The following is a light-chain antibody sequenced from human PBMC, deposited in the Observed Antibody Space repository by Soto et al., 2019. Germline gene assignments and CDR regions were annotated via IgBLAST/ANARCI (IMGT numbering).Light chain of an antibody. CDR1: QSLLHSNGYNY. V-gene: IGKV2-28*01. Sequence: EIVMTQSPLTLPVTPGEPASISCRSSQSLLHSNGYNYLDWYLQKPGQSPQLLIYLGSNRAAGVPDRFSGSGSGTDFTLKISRVEAEDVGVYYCMQAVHIPWTFGQGTKVEVK. CDR2: LGS. CDR3: MQAVHIPWT. J-gene: IGKJ1*01.